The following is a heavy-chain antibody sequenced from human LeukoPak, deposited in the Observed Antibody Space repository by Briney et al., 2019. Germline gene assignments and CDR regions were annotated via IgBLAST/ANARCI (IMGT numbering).Heavy chain of an antibody. V-gene: IGHV4-39*07. Sequence: PQTLSPTSALPVGSITSGTNCGGWARPHRGKWLEWIGRIYYSGGTYYNPSLKSRVTISVDTSKNQFSLKLRSVTAADTAVYYCARGGIAARYAEYFQHWGQGTLVTVSS. CDR1: VGSITSGTNC. J-gene: IGHJ1*01. D-gene: IGHD6-6*01. CDR3: ARGGIAARYAEYFQH. CDR2: IYYSGGT.